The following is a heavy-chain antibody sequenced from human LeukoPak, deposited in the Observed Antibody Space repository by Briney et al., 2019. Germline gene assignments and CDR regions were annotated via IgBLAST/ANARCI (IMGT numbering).Heavy chain of an antibody. CDR1: GFTFSSYS. V-gene: IGHV3-21*01. D-gene: IGHD5-18*01. CDR3: ANGRGYGYGYAFDY. Sequence: GGSLRLSCAASGFTFSSYSMNWVRQAPGKGLEWVSSISSSSSYIYYADSVKGRFTISRDNAKNSLYLQMNSLRAEDTAVYYCANGRGYGYGYAFDYWGQGTLVTVSS. J-gene: IGHJ4*02. CDR2: ISSSSSYI.